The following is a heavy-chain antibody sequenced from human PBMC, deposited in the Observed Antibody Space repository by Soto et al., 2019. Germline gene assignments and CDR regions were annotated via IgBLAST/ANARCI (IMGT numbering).Heavy chain of an antibody. CDR1: GFTFSSYG. CDR3: AKDRYSGTYPTDFDY. Sequence: GGSLRLSCAGSGFTFSSYGIHWVGRAPGRGLEWVALISYDGGNEKYTESVKDRFTISRDDSHNVAYLQMSSLRTEDTAMYYCAKDRYSGTYPTDFDYWGQGSLVTVSS. CDR2: ISYDGGNE. V-gene: IGHV3-30*18. D-gene: IGHD1-26*01. J-gene: IGHJ4*02.